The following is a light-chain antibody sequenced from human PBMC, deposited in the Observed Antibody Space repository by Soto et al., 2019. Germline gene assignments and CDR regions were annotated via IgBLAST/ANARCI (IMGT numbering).Light chain of an antibody. Sequence: ESGLTQSPGTLSLSPGERATLSCRASQSVSSSYLAWYQQKPGQAPIVLIYGASRRATGIPDRLSGSGSGTDFTLTISRLEPEDFAVYYCHQYGSSPEVTFGQGTRLEIK. CDR3: HQYGSSPEVT. CDR1: QSVSSSY. J-gene: IGKJ5*01. V-gene: IGKV3-20*01. CDR2: GAS.